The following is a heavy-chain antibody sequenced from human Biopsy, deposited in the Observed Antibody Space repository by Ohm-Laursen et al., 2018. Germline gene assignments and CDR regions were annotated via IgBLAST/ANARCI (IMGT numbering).Heavy chain of an antibody. J-gene: IGHJ4*02. V-gene: IGHV3-23*01. CDR1: GFSFDNYA. Sequence: GSLRLSCAASGFSFDNYAMNWVRRAPGKGLEWVSTISGSGGSTYYADSVKGRFTISRDASKNTLYLLMNSLRAEDTAMYYCAKGGYCTTTSCYMDVDYWGQGTLVTVSS. D-gene: IGHD2-2*02. CDR2: ISGSGGST. CDR3: AKGGYCTTTSCYMDVDY.